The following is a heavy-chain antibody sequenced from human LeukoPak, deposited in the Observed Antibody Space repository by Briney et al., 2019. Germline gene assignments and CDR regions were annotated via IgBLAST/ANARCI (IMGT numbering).Heavy chain of an antibody. Sequence: PGGSLRLSCAASGFTVSSNYMSWVRQAPGKGLEWVSVIYSGGSTYYADSVKGRFTISRDNSKNTLYLQMNSLSAEDTAVYYCAKEPDIVVVPAANDGYWGQGTLVTVSS. D-gene: IGHD2-2*01. CDR2: IYSGGST. J-gene: IGHJ4*02. V-gene: IGHV3-66*01. CDR1: GFTVSSNY. CDR3: AKEPDIVVVPAANDGY.